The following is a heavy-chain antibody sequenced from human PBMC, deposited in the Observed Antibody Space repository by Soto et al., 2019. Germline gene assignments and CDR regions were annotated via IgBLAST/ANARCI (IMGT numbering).Heavy chain of an antibody. CDR1: GFTFSSYA. CDR2: ISSTSAST. Sequence: GGSLRLSCAASGFTFSSYAMSWVRQAPGQGLEWVSDISSTSASTYYADSVKGRFTISRDNSKNTVYLQMNSLRAEDTAVYFCARAKSLEYNWFDTWGQGTPVTVSS. V-gene: IGHV3-23*01. CDR3: ARAKSLEYNWFDT. J-gene: IGHJ5*02.